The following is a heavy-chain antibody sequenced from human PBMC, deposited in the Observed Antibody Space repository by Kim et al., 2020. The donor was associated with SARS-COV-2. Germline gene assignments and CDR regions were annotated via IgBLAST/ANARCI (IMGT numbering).Heavy chain of an antibody. D-gene: IGHD3-3*01. J-gene: IGHJ4*02. V-gene: IGHV3-33*01. CDR1: GFPFKDYG. CDR3: VRNDFTWSNFADY. Sequence: GWSLRLSCAASGFPFKDYGMHWVRQAPGKGLEWVALIWYDGRNKYYADSVKGRFTISRDNSKNILYLQMNSLRAGDTAVYYCVRNDFTWSNFADYWGPGT. CDR2: IWYDGRNK.